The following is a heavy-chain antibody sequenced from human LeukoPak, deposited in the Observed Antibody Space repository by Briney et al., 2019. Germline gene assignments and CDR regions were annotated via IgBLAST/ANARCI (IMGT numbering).Heavy chain of an antibody. CDR1: GFAFSSYG. CDR3: AGAAGAFDM. V-gene: IGHV3-33*01. D-gene: IGHD4/OR15-4a*01. CDR2: IWSDSSHK. J-gene: IGHJ3*02. Sequence: GGSLRLSCAASGFAFSSYGMHWIRQAPGKGLEWVAVIWSDSSHKYYVDSMKGRCTISRDNSKNMVYLQMNSLRVEDTAVYYCAGAAGAFDMWGQGTLVTVSS.